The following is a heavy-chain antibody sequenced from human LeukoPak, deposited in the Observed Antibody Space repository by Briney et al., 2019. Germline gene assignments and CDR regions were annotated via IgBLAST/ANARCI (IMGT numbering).Heavy chain of an antibody. V-gene: IGHV4-34*01. CDR3: ARDSGTYYYYMDD. D-gene: IGHD1-26*01. CDR1: GGSIFADY. CDR2: INHSGST. Sequence: SETLSLTCSVSGGSIFADYWSWIRQPPGKGLEWIGEINHSGSTNYNPSLKSRVTISVETSKNQFSLKLRSVTAADTAVYYCARDSGTYYYYMDDWGKGTTVTVSS. J-gene: IGHJ6*03.